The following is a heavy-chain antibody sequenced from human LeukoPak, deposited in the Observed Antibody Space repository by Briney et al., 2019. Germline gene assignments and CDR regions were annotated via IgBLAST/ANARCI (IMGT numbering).Heavy chain of an antibody. J-gene: IGHJ6*04. Sequence: PSETLSLTCAVYGGSFSGYYWSWIRHPPGKGLEGIGEINHSGSTNYNPSLKSRVTISVDTSKNQFSLKLSSVTAADTAVYYCARGESSSWSPYYYYYGMDVWGKGTTVTVSS. V-gene: IGHV4-34*01. CDR1: GGSFSGYY. CDR2: INHSGST. CDR3: ARGESSSWSPYYYYYGMDV. D-gene: IGHD6-13*01.